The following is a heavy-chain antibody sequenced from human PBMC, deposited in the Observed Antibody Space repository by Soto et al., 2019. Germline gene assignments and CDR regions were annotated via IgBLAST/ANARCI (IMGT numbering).Heavy chain of an antibody. CDR1: GYTLITYG. J-gene: IGHJ4*02. Sequence: QVQLVQSGAEVKKPGASVKVSCKASGYTLITYGVSWVRQAPGQGLDWLGWISTYNGNTRYAERLQGRVTITTDTTTNTAYVELRNLRSDDTAVYYCARGPTDYYDNSANYVLDYWGQGTLVTVSS. CDR2: ISTYNGNT. V-gene: IGHV1-18*01. D-gene: IGHD3-22*01. CDR3: ARGPTDYYDNSANYVLDY.